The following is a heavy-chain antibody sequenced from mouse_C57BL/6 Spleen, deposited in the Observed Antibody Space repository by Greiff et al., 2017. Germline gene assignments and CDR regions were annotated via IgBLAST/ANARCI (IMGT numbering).Heavy chain of an antibody. CDR3: ARHEDGGFAY. V-gene: IGHV1-62-2*01. CDR2: FSPGSGST. J-gene: IGHJ2*01. CDR1: GYPFTGYT. Sequence: QVQLQQSGAELVKPGASVKLSCKASGYPFTGYTIHWVKQRPGQGLEWIGRFSPGSGSTKYNEHFKDKATLTADKASSTGYMELSSWTSEDSAVYCCARHEDGGFAYWGQGTTLTVSA.